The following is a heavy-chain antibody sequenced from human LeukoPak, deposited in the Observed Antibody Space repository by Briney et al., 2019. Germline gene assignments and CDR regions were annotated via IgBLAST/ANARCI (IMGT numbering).Heavy chain of an antibody. CDR2: IIPILGIA. Sequence: PSVKVSCKASGGTFSSYAISWVRQAPGQGLEWMGRIIPILGIANYAQKFQGRVTITADKSTSTAYMELSSLRSEDTAVYYCARQLAARTFDYWGQGTLVTVSS. CDR3: ARQLAARTFDY. D-gene: IGHD6-6*01. J-gene: IGHJ4*02. V-gene: IGHV1-69*04. CDR1: GGTFSSYA.